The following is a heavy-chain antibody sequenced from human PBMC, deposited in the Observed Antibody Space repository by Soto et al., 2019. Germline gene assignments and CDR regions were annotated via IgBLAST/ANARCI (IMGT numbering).Heavy chain of an antibody. V-gene: IGHV3-30*03. Sequence: QAQLVESGGGVVQPGRSLRLSCAVSGTTFSDFGLHWVRQAPGKGLEWVAAISYDGSDKYYADSVKGRFSISRDNSKNTLYLQMNSLRPEDTAVFYCAVGYCGGGHWCYLDYWGPGTLVTVSP. CDR1: GTTFSDFG. CDR3: AVGYCGGGHWCYLDY. J-gene: IGHJ4*02. CDR2: ISYDGSDK. D-gene: IGHD2-15*01.